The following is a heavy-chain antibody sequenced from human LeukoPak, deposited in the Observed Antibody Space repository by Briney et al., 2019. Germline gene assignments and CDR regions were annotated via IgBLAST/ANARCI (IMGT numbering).Heavy chain of an antibody. CDR1: GFTFRSYA. Sequence: GGSLRLSCAVSGFTFRSYAMSWVRQAPGKGLEWVASITGGGITAYYADSVKGRFTISRDNSKNTLYLQMNSLRAEDTAVYYCAKGPMLGYCSSTSCLEYFQHWGQGTLVTVSS. V-gene: IGHV3-23*01. J-gene: IGHJ1*01. CDR3: AKGPMLGYCSSTSCLEYFQH. CDR2: ITGGGITA. D-gene: IGHD2-2*01.